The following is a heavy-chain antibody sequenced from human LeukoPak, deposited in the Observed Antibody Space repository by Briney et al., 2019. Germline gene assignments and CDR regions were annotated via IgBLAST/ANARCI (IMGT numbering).Heavy chain of an antibody. D-gene: IGHD3-22*01. CDR1: GFTFTYFA. V-gene: IGHV3-23*01. J-gene: IGHJ3*02. CDR2: ISSSGDST. Sequence: GGSLRLSCAASGFTFTYFAFSWVRQAPGKGLEWVSTISSSGDSTYYADSVKGRFTLSRDNSKNTLYLQMNSLRAEDTAVYYCAKDGSGSYAFDIWGQGTMVTVSS. CDR3: AKDGSGSYAFDI.